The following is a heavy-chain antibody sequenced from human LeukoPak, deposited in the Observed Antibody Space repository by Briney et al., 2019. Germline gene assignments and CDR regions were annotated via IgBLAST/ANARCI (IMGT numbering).Heavy chain of an antibody. CDR1: EFTFSNYW. D-gene: IGHD2-8*02. V-gene: IGHV3-7*02. CDR3: ARRNSGTWWSFDS. J-gene: IGHJ4*02. CDR2: IKDDGSQQ. Sequence: GGSLRLSCVASEFTFSNYWMSWVRQAPGKGLEWVANIKDDGSQQNYVDSVKGRFTISRDNAKTSLYLQMNSLTTEDTAVYFCARRNSGTWWSFDSWGQGTLVTVSS.